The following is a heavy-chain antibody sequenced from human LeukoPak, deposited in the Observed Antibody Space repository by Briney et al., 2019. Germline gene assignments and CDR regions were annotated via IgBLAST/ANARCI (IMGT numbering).Heavy chain of an antibody. J-gene: IGHJ4*02. D-gene: IGHD2-21*02. Sequence: GGSLRLSCAASGFTFSSYGMHWVRQAPGKGLEWVAVISYDGSNKYYADSVKGRFTISRDNSKNTLYLQMNSLRAEDTAVYYCAKDPAQWTLVVTAGFDYWGQGTLVTVSS. V-gene: IGHV3-33*05. CDR3: AKDPAQWTLVVTAGFDY. CDR2: ISYDGSNK. CDR1: GFTFSSYG.